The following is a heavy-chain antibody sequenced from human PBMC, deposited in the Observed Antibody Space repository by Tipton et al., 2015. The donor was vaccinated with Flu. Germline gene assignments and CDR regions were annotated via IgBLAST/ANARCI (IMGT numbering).Heavy chain of an antibody. CDR1: GFTFSGYY. J-gene: IGHJ4*02. Sequence: QLVQSGGGLVKPGGSLRLSCAASGFTFSGYYMSWIRQAPGKGLVWVSRINNDATTITYADSVKGRFTISRDNAQNTLYLQMNSLRTEDTAVYFCATEAKGQWSYWGQGTLVTVSS. CDR3: ATEAKGQWSY. D-gene: IGHD6-19*01. CDR2: INNDATTI. V-gene: IGHV3-74*03.